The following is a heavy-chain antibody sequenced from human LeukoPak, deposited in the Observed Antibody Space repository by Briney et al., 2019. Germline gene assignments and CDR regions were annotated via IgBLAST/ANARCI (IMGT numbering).Heavy chain of an antibody. CDR1: GFTLSSYS. CDR2: ISSSSSYI. V-gene: IGHV3-21*01. CDR3: ASPLGYSSGWVN. J-gene: IGHJ4*02. Sequence: GGSLRLSGAASGFTLSSYSMNWVRQAPGKGLEWVSSISSSSSYIYYADSVKGRFTISRDNAKNSLYLQMNSLRAEDTAVYYCASPLGYSSGWVNWGQGTLVTVSS. D-gene: IGHD6-19*01.